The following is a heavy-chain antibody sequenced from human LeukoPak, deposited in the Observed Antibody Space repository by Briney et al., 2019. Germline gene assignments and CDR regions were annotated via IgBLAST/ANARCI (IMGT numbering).Heavy chain of an antibody. J-gene: IGHJ4*02. CDR2: IYSGGST. CDR1: GFTVSSNY. Sequence: GGSLRLSCAASGFTVSSNYMSWVRQAPGKGLEWVSVIYSGGSTYYADSVKGRFTISRDNSKNTLYLQMNSLRAEDTAVYYCARWGRSWSPFDYWGQGTLVTVSS. CDR3: ARWGRSWSPFDY. V-gene: IGHV3-66*01. D-gene: IGHD6-13*01.